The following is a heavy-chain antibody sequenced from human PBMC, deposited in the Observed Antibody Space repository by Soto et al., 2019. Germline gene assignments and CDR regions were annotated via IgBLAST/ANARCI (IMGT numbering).Heavy chain of an antibody. CDR2: ISAYNGNT. Sequence: QVQLVQSGAEVKKPGSSVKVSCKASGGTFSSYAISWVRQAPGQGLEWMGWISAYNGNTNYAQKLQGRVTMTTDTSTSTAYMELRSLRSDDTAVYYCASGVVVVAATPRNYYYYGMDVWGQGTTVTVSS. D-gene: IGHD2-15*01. J-gene: IGHJ6*02. CDR1: GGTFSSYA. CDR3: ASGVVVVAATPRNYYYYGMDV. V-gene: IGHV1-18*01.